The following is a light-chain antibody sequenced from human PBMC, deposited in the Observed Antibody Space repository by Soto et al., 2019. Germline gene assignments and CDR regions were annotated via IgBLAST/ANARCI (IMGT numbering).Light chain of an antibody. J-gene: IGKJ5*01. V-gene: IGKV1-9*01. CDR3: QQYNNWPPGIT. CDR1: QGISSY. Sequence: DIQMTQSPSTLSASVGDRVTITCRASQGISSYLAWYQQKPGKAPKLLIYSASTLQSGVPSRFSGSGSGTEFTLTISSLQSEDFAVYYCQQYNNWPPGITFGQGTRLEI. CDR2: SAS.